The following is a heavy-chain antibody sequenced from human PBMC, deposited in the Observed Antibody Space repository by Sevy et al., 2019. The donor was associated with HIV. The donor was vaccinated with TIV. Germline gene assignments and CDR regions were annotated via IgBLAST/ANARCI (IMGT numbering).Heavy chain of an antibody. D-gene: IGHD3-22*01. V-gene: IGHV3-23*01. CDR3: AKVAYYYDSSGREDEFDY. J-gene: IGHJ4*02. CDR2: ISGRGGST. Sequence: GGSLRLSCAASGFTFSSYAMSWVRQAPGKGLEWVSAISGRGGSTYYADSVKGRFTISRDNSKNTLYLQMNSLRAEDTAVYYCAKVAYYYDSSGREDEFDYWGQGTLVTVSS. CDR1: GFTFSSYA.